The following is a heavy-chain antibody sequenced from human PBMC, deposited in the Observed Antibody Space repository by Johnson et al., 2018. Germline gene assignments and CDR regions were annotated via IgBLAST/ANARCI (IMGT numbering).Heavy chain of an antibody. V-gene: IGHV3-9*01. D-gene: IGHD5-12*01. CDR1: GFTFDDYA. Sequence: EVQLVESGGGLVQPGRSLRLSCAASGFTFDDYAMHWVRQAPGKGLEWVSGISWNSGSIGYADSVKGRCTISRDNAKNSLYLQMNSLRAEDKALYYFAKERRGILWLGNFDYWGPGTLVTVST. CDR3: AKERRGILWLGNFDY. CDR2: ISWNSGSI. J-gene: IGHJ4*02.